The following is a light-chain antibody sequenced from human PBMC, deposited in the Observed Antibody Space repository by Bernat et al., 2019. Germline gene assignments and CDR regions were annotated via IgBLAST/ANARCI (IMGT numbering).Light chain of an antibody. Sequence: QAGLTQPPSVSKGLRQTATLTCTGNSNSVGYQGAAWLQQHQGHPPKLLSYRNNNRPSGISERFSASRSGSTASLTITGLQPEDEADYYCSAWDSSRSAWVFGGGTKLTVL. CDR1: SNSVGYQG. CDR3: SAWDSSRSAWV. J-gene: IGLJ3*02. CDR2: RNN. V-gene: IGLV10-54*04.